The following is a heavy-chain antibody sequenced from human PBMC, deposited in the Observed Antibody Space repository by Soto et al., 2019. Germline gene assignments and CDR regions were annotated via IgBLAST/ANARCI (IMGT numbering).Heavy chain of an antibody. V-gene: IGHV1-3*01. D-gene: IGHD5-18*01. CDR2: VKAGNDNT. CDR3: AREVPYGYSRFGY. Sequence: QVHLGQSGAEVKKPGASVKVSSKTSGYTFTNNVIHSVRQAPGQRPEWMGWVKAGNDNTKWSREFRGRLSLTTDTPATTAYMELSSLTSEDTAIYFCAREVPYGYSRFGYWGQGTLVTVSS. CDR1: GYTFTNNV. J-gene: IGHJ4*02.